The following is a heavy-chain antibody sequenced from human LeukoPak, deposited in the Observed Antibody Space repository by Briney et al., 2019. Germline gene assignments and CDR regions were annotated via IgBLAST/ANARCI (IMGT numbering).Heavy chain of an antibody. D-gene: IGHD3-10*01. V-gene: IGHV5-51*01. CDR2: IYPGDSDT. CDR1: GYTFTNYW. J-gene: IGHJ4*02. Sequence: GGSLKISCKGSGYTFTNYWIGWVRQMPGKGLECMGIIYPGDSDTRYSPSFQGQVTISADKSISTAYLQWSSLRASDTAMYYCASSSYYGDILPFDYWGQGTLVTVSS. CDR3: ASSSYYGDILPFDY.